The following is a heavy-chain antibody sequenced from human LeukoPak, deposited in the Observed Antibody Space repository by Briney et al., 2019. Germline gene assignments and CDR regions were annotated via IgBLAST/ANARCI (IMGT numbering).Heavy chain of an antibody. V-gene: IGHV3-9*01. CDR2: ISWNSGSI. Sequence: GGSLRLSCAASGFIFDDYAMHWVRQAPGKGLEWVSGISWNSGSIGYADSVKGRFTISRDNAKNSLYLQMNSLRAEDTALYYCAKSLGPQQPYPQFDYWGQGTLVTVSS. CDR1: GFIFDDYA. D-gene: IGHD6-13*01. J-gene: IGHJ4*02. CDR3: AKSLGPQQPYPQFDY.